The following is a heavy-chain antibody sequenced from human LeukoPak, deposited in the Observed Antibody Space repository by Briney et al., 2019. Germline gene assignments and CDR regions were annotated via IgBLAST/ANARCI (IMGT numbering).Heavy chain of an antibody. V-gene: IGHV5-10-1*01. CDR1: GYGFSSYW. J-gene: IGHJ4*02. Sequence: GESLKISCKGSGYGFSSYWINWVRQMPGKGLEWMGRIDPSDSYTNYSPSFQGHVTISADKSISTAYLQWSSLKASDTAIYYCARWRRLDYWGQGTLVTVSS. CDR2: IDPSDSYT. CDR3: ARWRRLDY.